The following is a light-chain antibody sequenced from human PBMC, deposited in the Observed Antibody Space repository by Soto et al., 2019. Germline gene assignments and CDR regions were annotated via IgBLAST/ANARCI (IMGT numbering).Light chain of an antibody. J-gene: IGKJ1*01. CDR2: GGS. Sequence: EIVLTQSPGTLSLSPGERATLSCRASQSVSSTYLAWYQQKPGQAPRLLIYGGSSRATGIPDRFSGSGSGTEFTLTINRLEPEDFAVYYCQQYGSPTWTFGQGTNVELK. CDR3: QQYGSPTWT. V-gene: IGKV3-20*01. CDR1: QSVSSTY.